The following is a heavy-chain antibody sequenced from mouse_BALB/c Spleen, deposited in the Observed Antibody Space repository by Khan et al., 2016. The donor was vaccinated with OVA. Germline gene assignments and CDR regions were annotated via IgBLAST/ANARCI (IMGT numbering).Heavy chain of an antibody. J-gene: IGHJ2*01. CDR3: TRTARIKY. CDR2: ISYSGST. V-gene: IGHV3-2*02. Sequence: VQLQQSGPGLVKPSQSLSLTCTVTGYSITSGYVWNWIRQFPGNKLEWMGYISYSGSTNYNPSFKSRISITRDTSKNQFFLQLNSVTTEDTATYYCTRTARIKYWGQGTTLTVSS. CDR1: GYSITSGYV. D-gene: IGHD1-2*01.